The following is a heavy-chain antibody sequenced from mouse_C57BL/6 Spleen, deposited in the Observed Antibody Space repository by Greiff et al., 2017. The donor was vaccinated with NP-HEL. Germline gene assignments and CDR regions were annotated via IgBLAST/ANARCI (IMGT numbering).Heavy chain of an antibody. CDR3: ARLGYYGSSYDAMDY. V-gene: IGHV5-16*01. CDR1: GFTFSDYY. D-gene: IGHD1-1*01. CDR2: INYDGSST. Sequence: EVKLVESEGGLVQPGSSMKLSCTASGFTFSDYYMAWVRQVPEKGLEWVANINYDGSSTYYLDSLKSRFIISRDNAKNILYLQMSSLKSEDTATYYCARLGYYGSSYDAMDYWGQGTSVTVSS. J-gene: IGHJ4*01.